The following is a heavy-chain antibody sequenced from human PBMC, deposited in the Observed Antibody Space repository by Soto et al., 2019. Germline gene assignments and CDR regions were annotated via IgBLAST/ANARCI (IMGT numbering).Heavy chain of an antibody. D-gene: IGHD3-9*01. J-gene: IGHJ4*02. CDR1: GFTFSNYA. CDR3: TKGGRGIDIFFDS. V-gene: IGHV3-23*01. CDR2: ISGSDDRT. Sequence: EVQLLESGGGLEQPGGSLRLSCVASGFTFSNYAMNWIRQAPGKGLEWVSSISGSDDRTFFADSVKGRFTISRDNSKDTVFLQMNNLRGEDPALYYCTKGGRGIDIFFDSWGQGTLVSVSS.